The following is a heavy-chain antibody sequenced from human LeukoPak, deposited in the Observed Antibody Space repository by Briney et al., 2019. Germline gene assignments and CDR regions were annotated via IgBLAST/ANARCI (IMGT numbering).Heavy chain of an antibody. J-gene: IGHJ6*02. D-gene: IGHD6-13*01. CDR3: ARDGRDSSTWDYYYGMDV. V-gene: IGHV1-18*01. Sequence: ASVKVSCKASGGTFSSYAISWVRQAPGQGLEWMGWISAHNGNTNYTQKFQGRVTMTTDTSTSTAYMELRSLRSDDTAVYYCARDGRDSSTWDYYYGMDVWGQGTTVTVSS. CDR2: ISAHNGNT. CDR1: GGTFSSYA.